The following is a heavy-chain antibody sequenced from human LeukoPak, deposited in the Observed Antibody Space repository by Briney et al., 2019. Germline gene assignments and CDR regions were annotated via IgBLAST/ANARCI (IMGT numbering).Heavy chain of an antibody. CDR3: ARGPGCGYEEHFYF. Sequence: GGSLRLSCAASGFIFSDYYMSWIRQAPGKGLEWVSYISSSGSTMYYTDSVKGRFTISRDNAKDSLYLQMNSLRAEDTAVYYCARGPGCGYEEHFYFWGQGTLVTVSS. CDR2: ISSSGSTM. J-gene: IGHJ4*02. V-gene: IGHV3-11*01. CDR1: GFIFSDYY. D-gene: IGHD5-12*01.